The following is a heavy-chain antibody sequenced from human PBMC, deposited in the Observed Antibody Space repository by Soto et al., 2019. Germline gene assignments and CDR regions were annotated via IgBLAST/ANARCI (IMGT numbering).Heavy chain of an antibody. CDR3: ARGRPQKGGYCSSTSCYSYYYYYMDV. J-gene: IGHJ6*03. CDR2: IYYSGST. V-gene: IGHV4-59*01. CDR1: GGSISSYY. Sequence: SETLSLTCTVSGGSISSYYWSWIRQPPGKGLEWIGYIYYSGSTNYNPSLKSRVTISVDTSKNQFSLKLSSVTAADTAVYYCARGRPQKGGYCSSTSCYSYYYYYMDVWGKGATVTVSS. D-gene: IGHD2-2*01.